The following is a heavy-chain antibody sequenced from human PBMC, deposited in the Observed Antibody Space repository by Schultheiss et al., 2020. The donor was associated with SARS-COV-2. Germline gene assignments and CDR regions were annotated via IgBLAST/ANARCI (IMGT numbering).Heavy chain of an antibody. V-gene: IGHV3-74*01. Sequence: GGSLRLSCAASGFTFSDYWMHWVRQAPGEGLMWVSRINGDGSTINYADSVKGRFTISRDNAKNSLYLQMNSLRAEDTALYHCARDLEAQLWPDPPYGMDVWGQGTTVTVSS. CDR2: INGDGSTI. J-gene: IGHJ6*02. CDR3: ARDLEAQLWPDPPYGMDV. D-gene: IGHD5-18*01. CDR1: GFTFSDYW.